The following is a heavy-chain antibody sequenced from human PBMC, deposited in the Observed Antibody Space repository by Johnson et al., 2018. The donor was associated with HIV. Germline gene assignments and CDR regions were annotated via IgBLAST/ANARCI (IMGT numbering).Heavy chain of an antibody. CDR2: MWYDGSNK. J-gene: IGHJ3*02. Sequence: QVQLVESGGGVVQPGRSLRLSCAASGFTFSTYGMHWVRQAPGKGLEWVAVMWYDGSNKYYADSVKGRFTISRDNSKNTLYLQMNSLRAEDTAVYYCARASDAFDIWGQGTMVTVSS. CDR3: ARASDAFDI. V-gene: IGHV3-33*01. CDR1: GFTFSTYG.